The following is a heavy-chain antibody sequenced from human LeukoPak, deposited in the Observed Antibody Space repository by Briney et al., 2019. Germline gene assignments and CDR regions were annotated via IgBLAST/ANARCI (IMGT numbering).Heavy chain of an antibody. J-gene: IGHJ5*02. V-gene: IGHV4-59*01. Sequence: SETLSLTXTVSGGSISSYYWSWIRQPPGKGLEWIGYIYYSGSTNYNPSLKSRVTISVDTSKNQFSLKLSSVTAADTAVYYCAREYDYVWGSYRSGFDPWGQGTLVTVSS. CDR1: GGSISSYY. CDR3: AREYDYVWGSYRSGFDP. D-gene: IGHD3-16*02. CDR2: IYYSGST.